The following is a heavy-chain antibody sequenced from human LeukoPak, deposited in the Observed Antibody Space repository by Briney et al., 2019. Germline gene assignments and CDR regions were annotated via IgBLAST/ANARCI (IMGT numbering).Heavy chain of an antibody. CDR3: ARDLGYSSSEDAFDI. CDR2: ISSSGSTI. J-gene: IGHJ3*02. Sequence: GGSLRLSCAASGFTFSSYEMNWVRQAPGKELEWVSYISSSGSTIYYADSVKGRFTISRDNAKNSLYLQMNSLRAEDTAVYYCARDLGYSSSEDAFDIWGQGTMVTVSS. V-gene: IGHV3-48*03. D-gene: IGHD6-6*01. CDR1: GFTFSSYE.